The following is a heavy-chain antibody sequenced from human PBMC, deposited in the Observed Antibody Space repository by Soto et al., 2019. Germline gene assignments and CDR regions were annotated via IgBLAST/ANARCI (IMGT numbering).Heavy chain of an antibody. CDR1: GGSVRAPDW. CDR3: ARVRQGCSANNCSFDP. J-gene: IGHJ5*01. Sequence: QVHLQESGPGLVAPSGTLSLTCTLSGGSVRAPDWLNWVRQSPDKGLEWSAEVHISGHSNYNPSLRSRVSVSIDSSKNQFYLNLNSVTAADTAIYYCARVRQGCSANNCSFDPWGQGTQVTISS. CDR2: VHISGHS. D-gene: IGHD1-1*01. V-gene: IGHV4-4*02.